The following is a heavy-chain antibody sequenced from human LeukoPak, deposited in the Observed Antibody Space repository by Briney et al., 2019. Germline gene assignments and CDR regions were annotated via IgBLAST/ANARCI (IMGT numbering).Heavy chain of an antibody. D-gene: IGHD5-12*01. J-gene: IGHJ6*03. Sequence: GGSLRLSCAASGFTFSSYAMHWVRQAPGKGLEWVAVISYDGSNKYYADSVKGRFTISRDNSKNTLYLQMNSLRAEDTAVYYCARGSGYGNYYYYMDVWAKGPRSPSP. CDR3: ARGSGYGNYYYYMDV. V-gene: IGHV3-30-3*01. CDR1: GFTFSSYA. CDR2: ISYDGSNK.